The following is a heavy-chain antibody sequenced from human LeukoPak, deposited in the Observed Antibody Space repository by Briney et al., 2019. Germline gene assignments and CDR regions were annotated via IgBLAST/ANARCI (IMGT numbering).Heavy chain of an antibody. V-gene: IGHV3-11*04. CDR1: GFTFSDYY. D-gene: IGHD3-16*02. Sequence: GGSLRLSCAASGFTFSDYYMNWVRQAPGKGLEWVGYISSGGTTMYYAPSVKGRFTISRDNAKEPLFLQMNSLRAEDSGVYYCARPHVYYRYGYFENWGAGTLV. J-gene: IGHJ4*02. CDR3: ARPHVYYRYGYFEN. CDR2: ISSGGTTM.